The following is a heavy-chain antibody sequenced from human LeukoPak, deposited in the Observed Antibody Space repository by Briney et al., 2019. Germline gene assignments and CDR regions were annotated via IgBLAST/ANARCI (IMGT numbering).Heavy chain of an antibody. CDR3: AKDLGWELPAEAY. D-gene: IGHD1-26*01. Sequence: GGSLRPSYVASGFTFEKYVMNSVRQAPREGLEWLATIYGSGVSISYADSVKGRFTISRDNSNNTLYLQMNSLRAEDTAMYFCAKDLGWELPAEAYWGQGILVTVSS. CDR1: GFTFEKYV. CDR2: IYGSGVSI. J-gene: IGHJ4*02. V-gene: IGHV3-23*01.